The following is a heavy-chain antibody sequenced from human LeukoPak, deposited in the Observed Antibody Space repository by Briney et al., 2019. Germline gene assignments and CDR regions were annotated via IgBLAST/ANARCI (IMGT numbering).Heavy chain of an antibody. D-gene: IGHD5-18*01. CDR1: GFTFSDYY. CDR3: ARVLQLRYQYYFDH. J-gene: IGHJ4*02. V-gene: IGHV3-21*01. CDR2: ISTRSSYI. Sequence: PGGSLRLSCAASGFTFSDYYMDWVRQAPGKGLEWVSSISTRSSYIYYADSVKGRFTISRDNAKNSLYLQMNSLRAEDTAVYYCARVLQLRYQYYFDHWGQGTLVTVSS.